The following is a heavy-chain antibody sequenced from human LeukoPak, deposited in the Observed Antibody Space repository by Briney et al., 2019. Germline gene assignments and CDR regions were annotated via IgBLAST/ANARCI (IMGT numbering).Heavy chain of an antibody. Sequence: GGSLRLSCAASGFTFSSYEMNWVRQAPGKGLEWVSSISSSGSTIYYADSVKGRFTISRDNAKNSLYLQMNSLRAEDTAVYYCARDVYGSGSYSPSGYFDYWGQGTLVTVSS. V-gene: IGHV3-48*03. J-gene: IGHJ4*02. CDR1: GFTFSSYE. CDR3: ARDVYGSGSYSPSGYFDY. CDR2: ISSSGSTI. D-gene: IGHD3-10*01.